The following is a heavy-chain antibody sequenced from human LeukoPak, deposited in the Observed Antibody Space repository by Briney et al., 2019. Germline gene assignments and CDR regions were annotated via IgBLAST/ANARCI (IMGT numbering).Heavy chain of an antibody. J-gene: IGHJ4*02. V-gene: IGHV3-23*01. CDR3: AEVLFCGGDCGENYFYY. D-gene: IGHD2-21*02. CDR2: ISGSGGST. Sequence: GGSLRPSCAASGVTFSSYATSWVRQAPGKGLEWVSAISGSGGSTYYAASVKGRFTISRDNFKNTLYLQMNSLRAGDRGVYYCAEVLFCGGDCGENYFYYLGQGNLVTVSS. CDR1: GVTFSSYA.